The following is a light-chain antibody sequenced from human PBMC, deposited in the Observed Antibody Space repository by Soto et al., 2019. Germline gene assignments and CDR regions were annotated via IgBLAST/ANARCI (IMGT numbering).Light chain of an antibody. CDR1: QRITTY. CDR2: TSG. V-gene: IGKV1-39*01. J-gene: IGKJ2*01. Sequence: IQMTQSPSSPSASVGDRVTITCRASQRITTYLNWYQQKPGEAPKLLISTSGTLQRGVPSRFSGSGSRTDFSLTITALRPEDFATYYCQQTYSTPYTFGQGTKLQIK. CDR3: QQTYSTPYT.